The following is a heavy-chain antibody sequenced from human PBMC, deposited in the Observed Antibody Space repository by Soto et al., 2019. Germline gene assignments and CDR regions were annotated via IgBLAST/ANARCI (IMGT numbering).Heavy chain of an antibody. CDR1: GGSISSYSYH. D-gene: IGHD2-15*01. Sequence: QLQLQESGPGLVKPSETLSLTCTVSGGSISSYSYHWGGIRQPPGTGLESIGNLHYSGSTYYNPSLKSRVIISGDTSKNLFSEKLSFVTVANTAVYSCAAAMGGGSGGYVHRWGQGTLGAVSS. CDR2: LHYSGST. CDR3: AAAMGGGSGGYVHR. J-gene: IGHJ1*01. V-gene: IGHV4-39*01.